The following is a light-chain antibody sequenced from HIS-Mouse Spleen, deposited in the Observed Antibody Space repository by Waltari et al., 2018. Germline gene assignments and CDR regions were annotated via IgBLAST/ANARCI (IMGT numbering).Light chain of an antibody. CDR2: EDS. Sequence: SYELTQPPSVSVSPGQTARITCSGDALPKKYAYWYQQKSGQAPVLVITEDSKRPSGIPVGFSGTSSGTMATLTISGAQVEDEADYYCYSTDSSGNHRVFGGGTKLTVL. V-gene: IGLV3-10*01. CDR3: YSTDSSGNHRV. J-gene: IGLJ2*01. CDR1: ALPKKY.